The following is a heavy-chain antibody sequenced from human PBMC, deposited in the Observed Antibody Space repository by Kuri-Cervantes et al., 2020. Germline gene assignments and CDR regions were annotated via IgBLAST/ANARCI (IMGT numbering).Heavy chain of an antibody. V-gene: IGHV4-4*07. CDR1: GGSISSYY. CDR3: ARMYGDYLFDY. Sequence: ESLKISCTVSGGSISSYYWSWIRQPAGKGLEWIGRIYTSGSTNYNPSLKSRVTMPVDTSKNQFSLKLSSVTAANTAVYYCARMYGDYLFDYWGQGTLVTVSS. CDR2: IYTSGST. J-gene: IGHJ4*02. D-gene: IGHD4-17*01.